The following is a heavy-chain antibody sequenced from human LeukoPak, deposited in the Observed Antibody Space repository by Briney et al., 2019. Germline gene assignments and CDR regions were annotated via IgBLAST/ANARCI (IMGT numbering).Heavy chain of an antibody. J-gene: IGHJ6*03. D-gene: IGHD5-18*01. CDR1: GFTFSSYS. CDR3: ARADSYGFYYYMDV. CDR2: ISISSSYT. Sequence: PGGSLRLSCAASGFTFSSYSMSWVRQAPGKGLEWVSSISISSSYTYYADSVKGRFTISRDNAKNSLYLQMNSLRAEDTAVYYCARADSYGFYYYMDVWGKGTTVTVSS. V-gene: IGHV3-21*01.